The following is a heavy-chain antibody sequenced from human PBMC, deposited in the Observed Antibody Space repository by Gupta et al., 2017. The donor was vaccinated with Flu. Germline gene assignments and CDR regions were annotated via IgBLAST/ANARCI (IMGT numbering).Heavy chain of an antibody. CDR2: VYSDDDK. CDR1: GSSLSTTGVG. V-gene: IGHV2-5*02. J-gene: IGHJ4*02. D-gene: IGHD2-2*01. CDR3: AHRSLDCSSGTCIVILFDY. Sequence: QITLKESGPTLVKPTQTLTLTCTLSGSSLSTTGVGVGWIRQPPGKALEWLAYVYSDDDKRYSPSLRNRLTITRDTSKNQVVLTLTNVDPVDTATYYCAHRSLDCSSGTCIVILFDYWGQGILVTVSS.